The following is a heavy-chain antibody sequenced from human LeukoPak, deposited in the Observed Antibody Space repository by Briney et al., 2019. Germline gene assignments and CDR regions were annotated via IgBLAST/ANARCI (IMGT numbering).Heavy chain of an antibody. J-gene: IGHJ5*02. D-gene: IGHD3-3*01. CDR3: ARYRPYDSLFDP. CDR1: GFTVSHNY. Sequence: GGSLRLSCAASGFTVSHNYMSWVRQAPGRGLEWVSVIYSGGSTYHADSVRGRFTISRDNSKNTLFLQMNSLRAEDTAVYYCARYRPYDSLFDPWGQGTLVAVSS. CDR2: IYSGGST. V-gene: IGHV3-66*01.